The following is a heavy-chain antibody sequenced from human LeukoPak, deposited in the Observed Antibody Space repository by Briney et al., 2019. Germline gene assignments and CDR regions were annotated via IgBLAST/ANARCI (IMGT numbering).Heavy chain of an antibody. Sequence: GSLRLSCAASGFTFTSYDMRWVRQAPGKGLEWVSGIGPSGSRTYYADSVKGRFTISRDNSKSTLYLQMDSPRAEDTAVYYCAKSDDSSGYYPPDYWGQGTLVTVSS. CDR2: IGPSGSRT. J-gene: IGHJ4*02. V-gene: IGHV3-23*01. D-gene: IGHD3-22*01. CDR1: GFTFTSYD. CDR3: AKSDDSSGYYPPDY.